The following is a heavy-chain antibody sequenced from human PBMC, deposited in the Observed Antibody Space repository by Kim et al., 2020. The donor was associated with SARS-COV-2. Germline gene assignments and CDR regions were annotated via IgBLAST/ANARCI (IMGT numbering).Heavy chain of an antibody. CDR1: GLTFSSYA. V-gene: IGHV3-30-3*01. CDR3: ARPRGGSYYGYFDY. Sequence: GGSLRLSCAASGLTFSSYAMHWVRQAPGKGLEWVAVISYDGSNKYYADSVKGRFTISRDNSKNTLYLQMNSLRAEDTAVYYCARPRGGSYYGYFDYWGQGTLVTVSS. J-gene: IGHJ4*02. D-gene: IGHD1-26*01. CDR2: ISYDGSNK.